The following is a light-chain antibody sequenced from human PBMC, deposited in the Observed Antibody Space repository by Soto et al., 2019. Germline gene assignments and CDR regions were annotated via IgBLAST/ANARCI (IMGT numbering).Light chain of an antibody. CDR2: DAS. CDR1: QSVSSH. V-gene: IGKV3-11*01. CDR3: LHHGSSLWT. Sequence: EIVLTQSPATLSLSPGEGATVSCRASQSVSSHLAWYQQKRGQAPRLLIYDASSRASGIPARFSGRGSGTDFTLTISYLEPEDFAMYYCLHHGSSLWTFGQGTKVDIK. J-gene: IGKJ1*01.